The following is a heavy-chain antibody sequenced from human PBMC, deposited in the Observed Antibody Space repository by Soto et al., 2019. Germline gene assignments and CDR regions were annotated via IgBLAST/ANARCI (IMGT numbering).Heavy chain of an antibody. CDR1: GGSISSYY. CDR3: ARRYGGGFDF. Sequence: QVQLLESGPGLVKPSETLSLTCTVSGGSISSYYWSWIRQPPGKGLEWIGYIYSSGSTNDNPSLKSRVTISVDTSKNQFSLKLSSVTAADTAVYYCARRYGGGFDFWGQGTLFTVSS. CDR2: IYSSGST. J-gene: IGHJ4*02. D-gene: IGHD3-10*01. V-gene: IGHV4-59*08.